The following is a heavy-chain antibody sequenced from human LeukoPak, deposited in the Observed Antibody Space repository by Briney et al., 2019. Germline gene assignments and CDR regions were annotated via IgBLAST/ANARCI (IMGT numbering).Heavy chain of an antibody. Sequence: PGGSLRLSCAASGFTFNNYAMSWVRQAPGKGLEWVAVIWYDGSNKYYADSVKGRFTISRDNSKNTLYLQMNSLRAEDTAVYYCARDKAFDIWGQGTMVTVSS. CDR1: GFTFNNYA. J-gene: IGHJ3*02. CDR2: IWYDGSNK. CDR3: ARDKAFDI. V-gene: IGHV3-33*08.